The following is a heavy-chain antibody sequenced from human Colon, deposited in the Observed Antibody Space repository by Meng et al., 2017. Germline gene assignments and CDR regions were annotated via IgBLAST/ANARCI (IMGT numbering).Heavy chain of an antibody. J-gene: IGHJ4*02. CDR3: ARRVQYSSGYYYFDF. V-gene: IGHV4-4*02. CDR2: IYRSGST. Sequence: GQRQWSGPGPVQPSGHLPLHWVFPGGSLISSNWWTWVRQAPGKGLEWIGEIYRSGSTNYNPSLKSRVTISIDTSKNEFSLKLTSVTAADTALYYCARRVQYSSGYYYFDFWGQGTLVTVSS. D-gene: IGHD3-22*01. CDR1: GGSLISSNW.